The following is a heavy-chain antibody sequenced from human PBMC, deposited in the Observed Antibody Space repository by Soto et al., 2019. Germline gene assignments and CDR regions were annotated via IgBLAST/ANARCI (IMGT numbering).Heavy chain of an antibody. CDR3: ARDYDFWSGYYGRSYYYGMDV. Sequence: QVQLVQSGAEVKKPGASVKVSCKASGYTFTSYDINWVRQATGQGLEWMGWMNPNSGNTGYAQKFQGRVTMTRNTSISTAYMELSSLRSEDTAVYYCARDYDFWSGYYGRSYYYGMDVWGQGTMVTVSS. J-gene: IGHJ6*02. D-gene: IGHD3-3*01. CDR2: MNPNSGNT. CDR1: GYTFTSYD. V-gene: IGHV1-8*01.